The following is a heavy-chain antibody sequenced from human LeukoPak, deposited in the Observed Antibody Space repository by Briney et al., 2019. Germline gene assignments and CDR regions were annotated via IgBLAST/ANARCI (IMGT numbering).Heavy chain of an antibody. D-gene: IGHD5-24*01. Sequence: SETLSLTCTVSGYSISSGHYWGWIRQPPGKGLEWIGTIYHTGTDYYNPSLKSRVTISVDTTKEQFSLKLNSVTAADTAVYYCARLYLPATRFDYWGQGTLVTVSS. J-gene: IGHJ4*02. CDR2: IYHTGTD. CDR1: GYSISSGHY. CDR3: ARLYLPATRFDY. V-gene: IGHV4-38-2*02.